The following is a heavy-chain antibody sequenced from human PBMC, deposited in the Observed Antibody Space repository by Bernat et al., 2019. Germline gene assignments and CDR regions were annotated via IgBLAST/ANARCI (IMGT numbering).Heavy chain of an antibody. CDR3: ARDRYDSSGYPFYGMDV. D-gene: IGHD3-22*01. CDR1: GGTFSSYA. Sequence: QVQLVQSGAEVKKPGSSVKVSCKASGGTFSSYAISWVRQAPGQGLEWMGGIIPIFGTANYAQKFQGRVTITADKSTSTAYRELSSLRSEDTAVYYCARDRYDSSGYPFYGMDVWGQGTTVTVSS. J-gene: IGHJ6*02. CDR2: IIPIFGTA. V-gene: IGHV1-69*06.